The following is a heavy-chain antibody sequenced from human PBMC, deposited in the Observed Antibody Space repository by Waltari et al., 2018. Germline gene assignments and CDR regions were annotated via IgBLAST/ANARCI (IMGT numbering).Heavy chain of an antibody. D-gene: IGHD3-3*01. J-gene: IGHJ4*02. CDR2: INPGGGGA. V-gene: IGHV1-46*01. CDR3: ARTQTSLGAIASFDY. Sequence: QVQLVQSGAEVKKPGASVKISCKASGYTFTNYYIHWVRQAPGQGLEWMGIINPGGGGATYAQRFQGRITLTRDTSTSTVYMELSSLRSEDTAVFYCARTQTSLGAIASFDYWGQGSLVTVSS. CDR1: GYTFTNYY.